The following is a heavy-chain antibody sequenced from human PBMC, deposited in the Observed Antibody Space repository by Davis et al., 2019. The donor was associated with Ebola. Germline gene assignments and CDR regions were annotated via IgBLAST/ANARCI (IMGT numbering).Heavy chain of an antibody. Sequence: GESLKISCAASGLTFSNAWMSWVRQASGKGLEWVGRIKSKTDGGTTDYAAPVKGRFAMSRDDSKNTLYLQMNSLKIDDTAVYYCTTLSTVTTMYFDLWGRGTLVTVSS. CDR2: IKSKTDGGTT. CDR3: TTLSTVTTMYFDL. J-gene: IGHJ2*01. CDR1: GLTFSNAW. D-gene: IGHD4-17*01. V-gene: IGHV3-15*01.